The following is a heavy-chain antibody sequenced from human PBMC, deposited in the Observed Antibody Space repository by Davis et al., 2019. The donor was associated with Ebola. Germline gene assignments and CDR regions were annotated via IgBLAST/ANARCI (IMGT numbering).Heavy chain of an antibody. CDR1: GGSLSGYC. Sequence: SETLSLTCGVSGGSLSGYCWTWIRQTPGRGPEWIGSIYYSGSTYYNPSLKSRVTISVDTSENQFSLRLTSVTAADTALYYCARHTSYGGKTWFDPWGQGTLVTVSS. D-gene: IGHD4-23*01. CDR2: IYYSGST. J-gene: IGHJ5*02. V-gene: IGHV4-39*01. CDR3: ARHTSYGGKTWFDP.